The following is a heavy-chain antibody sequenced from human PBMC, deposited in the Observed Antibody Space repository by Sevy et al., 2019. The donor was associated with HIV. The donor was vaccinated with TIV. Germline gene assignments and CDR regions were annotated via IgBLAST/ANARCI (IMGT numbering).Heavy chain of an antibody. J-gene: IGHJ4*02. CDR3: VRDSWLRPSNSPYYFDF. D-gene: IGHD5-12*01. CDR2: IKQDGSEK. CDR1: GFTFSSYE. V-gene: IGHV3-7*03. Sequence: GGSLRLSCAASGFTFSSYEMNWVRQAPGKGLEWVANIKQDGSEKYYVDSVKGRFTISRDNAKKSLYLQMDSLRAEDTAVYYCVRDSWLRPSNSPYYFDFWGQGTLVTVSS.